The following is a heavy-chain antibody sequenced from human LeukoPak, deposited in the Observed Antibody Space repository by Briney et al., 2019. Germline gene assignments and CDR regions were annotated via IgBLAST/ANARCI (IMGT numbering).Heavy chain of an antibody. CDR1: GFTFSSYE. V-gene: IGHV3-48*03. CDR2: TSSSGYTR. Sequence: PGGSLRLSCAASGFTFSSYEMNWVRQAPGKGLEWVSYTSSSGYTRYYADSVKGRFTISRDNSKNTLYLQMNSLRAEDTALYYCAKDYYDRYLDYWGQGTLVTVSS. D-gene: IGHD3-22*01. CDR3: AKDYYDRYLDY. J-gene: IGHJ4*02.